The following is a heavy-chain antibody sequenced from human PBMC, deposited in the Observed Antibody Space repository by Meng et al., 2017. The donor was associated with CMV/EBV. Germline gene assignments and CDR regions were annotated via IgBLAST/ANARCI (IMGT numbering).Heavy chain of an antibody. CDR2: ISWNSGSI. CDR1: GLTFDDYA. Sequence: SLKTLCAAPGLTFDDYAMPWVRHAPGKGLEWVSGISWNSGSIGFADSVKGRFTISRDNAKNSLYLQMNSLRAEDTALDYCAKGISSVYKPYYYYGMDVWGQGTTVTVSS. V-gene: IGHV3-9*01. D-gene: IGHD1-14*01. CDR3: AKGISSVYKPYYYYGMDV. J-gene: IGHJ6*02.